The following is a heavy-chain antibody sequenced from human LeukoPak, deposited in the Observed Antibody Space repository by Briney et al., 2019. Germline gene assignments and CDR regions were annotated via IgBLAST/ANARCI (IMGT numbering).Heavy chain of an antibody. J-gene: IGHJ4*02. CDR3: ARVLGYDSSGSYRGYFEH. D-gene: IGHD3-22*01. Sequence: GSQTLPCAVSVHPFSNTYMSWARHAPGKVQESVSVIYSAGTTYYADSVQRRFTISRQHPQNTLSLQMNSLRVEDTAVYYCARVLGYDSSGSYRGYFEHWGQGTLVTVSP. CDR2: IYSAGTT. V-gene: IGHV3-53*04. CDR1: VHPFSNTY.